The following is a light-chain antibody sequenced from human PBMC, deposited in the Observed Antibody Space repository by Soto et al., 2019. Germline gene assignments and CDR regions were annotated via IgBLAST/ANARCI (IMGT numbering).Light chain of an antibody. V-gene: IGKV2-28*01. CDR2: LGS. Sequence: VLTQSPLSLPVTPGEPASISCRSSQSLLHSNGYNYLDWYLQKPGQSPQLLVYLGSDRAPGVPDRFSGSGSGTDFTLKISRVEAADVGVYYCMQAIQTPWTFGPGTKVEIK. J-gene: IGKJ1*01. CDR1: QSLLHSNGYNY. CDR3: MQAIQTPWT.